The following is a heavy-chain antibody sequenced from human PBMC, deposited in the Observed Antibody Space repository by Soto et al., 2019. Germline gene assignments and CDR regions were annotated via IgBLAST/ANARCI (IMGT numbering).Heavy chain of an antibody. Sequence: EVQLLESGGGLVQPGGSLRLSCEASGFTFSSHAMSWVRQAPGKGLEWVSAISGSDAGTFDADSVRGRFTISIDNSKNTRYLHMTSLRVEDTAIYYCTKDPCTRSSCYVDFWGQGSLVTVSS. J-gene: IGHJ4*02. CDR3: TKDPCTRSSCYVDF. CDR2: ISGSDAGT. CDR1: GFTFSSHA. V-gene: IGHV3-23*01. D-gene: IGHD2-2*01.